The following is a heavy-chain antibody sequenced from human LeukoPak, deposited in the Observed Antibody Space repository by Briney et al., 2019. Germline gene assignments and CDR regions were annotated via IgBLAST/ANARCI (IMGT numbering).Heavy chain of an antibody. CDR3: ARAYAAMVPNWFDP. D-gene: IGHD5-18*01. Sequence: PGRSLRLSCAASGFTFSSYAMHWVRQAPGKGLEWVAVISYDGSNKYYADSVKGRFTIPRDNAKNSLYLQMNSLRAEDTAVYYCARAYAAMVPNWFDPWGQGTLVTVSS. CDR2: ISYDGSNK. CDR1: GFTFSSYA. V-gene: IGHV3-30*04. J-gene: IGHJ5*02.